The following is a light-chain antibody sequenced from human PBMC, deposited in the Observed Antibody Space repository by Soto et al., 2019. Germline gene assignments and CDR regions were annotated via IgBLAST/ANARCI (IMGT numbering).Light chain of an antibody. Sequence: DIVLTQSPGSLAVSLGERATINCTSSQSVLHSSNNKNYLAWNQQKPGQPPKLLIYWASTRESGVPDRFSGSVSGTDFTLTISGLKAEIVAVDYCHQYFTTPWTFGQGTKVEIK. J-gene: IGKJ1*01. CDR1: QSVLHSSNNKNY. CDR3: HQYFTTPWT. V-gene: IGKV4-1*01. CDR2: WAS.